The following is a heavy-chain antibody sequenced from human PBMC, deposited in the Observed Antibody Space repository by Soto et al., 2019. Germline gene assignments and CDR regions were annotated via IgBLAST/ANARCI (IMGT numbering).Heavy chain of an antibody. Sequence: SETLSLTCNVSGGSVSSGGYYWNWIRQPPGKGLEWIGHIHYSGSTNYNPSLKSRVTISVDTSKNQFSLKLNSVTAADTAIYYCARGMIPVVRGYFDYWGQGTLVTVSP. J-gene: IGHJ4*02. CDR2: IHYSGST. CDR3: ARGMIPVVRGYFDY. D-gene: IGHD2-15*01. CDR1: GGSVSSGGYY. V-gene: IGHV4-61*08.